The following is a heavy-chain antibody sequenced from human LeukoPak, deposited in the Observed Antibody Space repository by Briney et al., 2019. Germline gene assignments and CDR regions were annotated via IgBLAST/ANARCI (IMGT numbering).Heavy chain of an antibody. Sequence: GGSLRLSCAASRFTFDDYGMSWVRQAPGKGLEWVSGINWNGGSTGYADSVKGRFTISRDNAKNSLYLQMNSLRAEDTALYYGAKSYGGNSVGAFDIWGQGTMVTVSS. D-gene: IGHD4-23*01. CDR3: AKSYGGNSVGAFDI. V-gene: IGHV3-20*04. CDR2: INWNGGST. CDR1: RFTFDDYG. J-gene: IGHJ3*02.